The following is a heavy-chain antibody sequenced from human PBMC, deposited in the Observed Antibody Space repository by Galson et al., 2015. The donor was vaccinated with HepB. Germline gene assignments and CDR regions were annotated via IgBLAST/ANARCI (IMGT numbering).Heavy chain of an antibody. Sequence: SVKVSCKASGYTFTGYYMHWVRQAPGQGLEWTGWINPNSGGTNYAQKFQGWVTMTRDTSISTAYMELSRLRSDDTAVYYCARELDYDSSANLGYWGQGTLVTVSS. CDR2: INPNSGGT. J-gene: IGHJ4*02. D-gene: IGHD3-22*01. CDR3: ARELDYDSSANLGY. CDR1: GYTFTGYY. V-gene: IGHV1-2*04.